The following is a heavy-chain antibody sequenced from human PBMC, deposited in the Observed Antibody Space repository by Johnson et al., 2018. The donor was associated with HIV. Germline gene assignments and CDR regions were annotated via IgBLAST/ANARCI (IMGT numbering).Heavy chain of an antibody. V-gene: IGHV3-9*01. D-gene: IGHD6-13*01. Sequence: VQLVESGGGLVQPGRSLRLSCAASGFTFDDYAMYWVRQAPGKGLEWVSGISWNSGSIGYADSVKGRFTISRDNAQNTLYLQMENLRADDRAIDYCARDGVYSSPHDAFDIWGQGTSVTVSS. CDR3: ARDGVYSSPHDAFDI. CDR1: GFTFDDYA. CDR2: ISWNSGSI. J-gene: IGHJ3*02.